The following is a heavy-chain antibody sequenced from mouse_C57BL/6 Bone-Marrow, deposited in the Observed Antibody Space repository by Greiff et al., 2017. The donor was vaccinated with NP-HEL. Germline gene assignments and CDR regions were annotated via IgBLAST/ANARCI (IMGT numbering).Heavy chain of an antibody. CDR1: GYTFTSYW. Sequence: EVQLQQSGTVLARPGASVKMSCKTSGYTFTSYWMHWVKQRPGQGLEWIGAIYPGNSDTSYNQKFKGKAKLTAVTSASTAYMELSSLTNEDSAVYYCTPAYYNAMDYWGQGTSVTVSS. CDR3: TPAYYNAMDY. J-gene: IGHJ4*01. D-gene: IGHD2-12*01. CDR2: IYPGNSDT. V-gene: IGHV1-5*01.